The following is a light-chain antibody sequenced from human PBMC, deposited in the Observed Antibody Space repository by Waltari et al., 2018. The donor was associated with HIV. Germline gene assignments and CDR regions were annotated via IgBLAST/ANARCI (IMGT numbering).Light chain of an antibody. CDR3: LLSYGGVRV. Sequence: VVTQEPSLTVSPGDTVTHSCASFSGGVARSHFPYWFQMKPGQPPRTLIYDSEKRHPLTSGRFSGSLAGGRAILTLSGALPEDEAEYFCLLSYGGVRVFGGGTNLTV. V-gene: IGLV7-46*01. CDR1: SGGVARSHF. CDR2: DSE. J-gene: IGLJ2*01.